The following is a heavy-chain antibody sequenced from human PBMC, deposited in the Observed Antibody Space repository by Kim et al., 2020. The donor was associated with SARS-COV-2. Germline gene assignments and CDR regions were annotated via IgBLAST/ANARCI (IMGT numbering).Heavy chain of an antibody. D-gene: IGHD6-13*01. J-gene: IGHJ4*01. CDR3: ASRSAAVG. CDR1: GGSFSGYY. V-gene: IGHV4-34*01. Sequence: SETLSLTCAVYGGSFSGYYWSWIRQPPGKGLEWIGEINHSGSTNYNPSLKSRVTISVDTSKNQFSLKLSSVTAADTAVYYCASRSAAVGWGHGTLVTVSS. CDR2: INHSGST.